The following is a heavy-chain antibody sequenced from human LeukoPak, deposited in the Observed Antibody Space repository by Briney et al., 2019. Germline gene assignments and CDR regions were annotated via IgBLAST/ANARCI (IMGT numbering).Heavy chain of an antibody. Sequence: PGGSLRLSCAASGFTVSSNYMSWVRQAPGKGLEWVGRIKSKTDGGTTDYAAPVKGRFTISRDDSKNTLYLQMNSLKTEDTAVYYCTTDFFPLELAAAGPDDAFDIWGQGTMVTVSS. J-gene: IGHJ3*02. CDR3: TTDFFPLELAAAGPDDAFDI. V-gene: IGHV3-15*01. CDR2: IKSKTDGGTT. D-gene: IGHD6-13*01. CDR1: GFTVSSNY.